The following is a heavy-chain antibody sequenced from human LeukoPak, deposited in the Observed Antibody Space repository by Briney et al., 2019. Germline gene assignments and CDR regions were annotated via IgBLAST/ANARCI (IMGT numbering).Heavy chain of an antibody. V-gene: IGHV3-30*04. Sequence: GGSLRLSCAASGFTFSSYAMHWGRQAPGKGLEWVAVISYDGSNKYYADSVKGRFTISRDNSKNTLYLQMNSLRAEDTAVYYCATSVEMATITESWGQGTLVTVPS. CDR2: ISYDGSNK. CDR1: GFTFSSYA. D-gene: IGHD5-24*01. CDR3: ATSVEMATITES. J-gene: IGHJ5*02.